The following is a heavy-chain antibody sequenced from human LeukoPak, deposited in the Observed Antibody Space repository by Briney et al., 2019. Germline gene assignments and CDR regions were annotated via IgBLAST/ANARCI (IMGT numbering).Heavy chain of an antibody. V-gene: IGHV3-30*03. D-gene: IGHD1-26*01. Sequence: GGSLRLSCAASGFSFSSYGMNWVRQAPGKGLEWVAVISNDGRNKYYADSVKGRFTISRDNSKNTVYLQMNNLRAEDTAVYYCAREGTYSGSHWGQGTLVTVSS. CDR3: AREGTYSGSH. CDR2: ISNDGRNK. CDR1: GFSFSSYG. J-gene: IGHJ4*02.